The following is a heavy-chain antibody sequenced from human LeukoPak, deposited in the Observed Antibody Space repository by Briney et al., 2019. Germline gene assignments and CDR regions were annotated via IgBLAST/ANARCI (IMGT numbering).Heavy chain of an antibody. CDR2: IYYSGST. J-gene: IGHJ6*03. CDR1: GGSISSYY. V-gene: IGHV4-59*08. Sequence: SETLSLTCTVSGGSISSYYWSWIRQPPGKGLEWIGYIYYSGSTNFNPSLKSRVTISLDMSKNQFSLSLNSVTAADTALYYCARGVHFHSYMDVWGKGTTVTVSS. CDR3: ARGVHFHSYMDV.